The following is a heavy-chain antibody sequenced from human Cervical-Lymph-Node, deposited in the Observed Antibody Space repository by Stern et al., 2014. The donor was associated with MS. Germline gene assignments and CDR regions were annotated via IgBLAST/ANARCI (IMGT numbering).Heavy chain of an antibody. D-gene: IGHD6-13*01. Sequence: VQLVESGGGVVQPGRSLRLSCAASGFTFSSYGMHWVRQAPGKGLEWVAVIWYDGSNKYYDDSANGRFTITSDNSKNTLYLQMNSLRAEDTAMYYCARSSSPSPYYYYGMDVWGQGTTVTVSS. J-gene: IGHJ6*02. CDR1: GFTFSSYG. V-gene: IGHV3-33*01. CDR3: ARSSSPSPYYYYGMDV. CDR2: IWYDGSNK.